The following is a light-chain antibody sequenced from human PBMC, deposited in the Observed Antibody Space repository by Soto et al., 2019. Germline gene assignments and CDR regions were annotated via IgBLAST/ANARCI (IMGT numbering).Light chain of an antibody. Sequence: DIVLTQSPATLSLSPGDRATLSCRASQSVGTSLAWYKQQPGQAPRLLIHDAAYRASGIPERFRGSGSGTAFSLSISSLEPDDFAVYYCQHRSGWPRSFGRGTKVEV. J-gene: IGKJ1*01. CDR3: QHRSGWPRS. CDR2: DAA. CDR1: QSVGTS. V-gene: IGKV3-11*01.